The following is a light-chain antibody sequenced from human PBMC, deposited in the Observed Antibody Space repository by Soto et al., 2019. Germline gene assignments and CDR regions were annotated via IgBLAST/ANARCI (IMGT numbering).Light chain of an antibody. CDR2: GAS. CDR3: QQYGTSPRT. J-gene: IGKJ1*01. Sequence: EIVLTQSPGTLSLSPGERATLSCRASQSVSSSYLAWYQQKPGQAPRLLIYGASSRATGIPDRFSGSGSGTDFTLTIRRLEPEDVAVYYCQQYGTSPRTFGQGTKVEIK. CDR1: QSVSSSY. V-gene: IGKV3-20*01.